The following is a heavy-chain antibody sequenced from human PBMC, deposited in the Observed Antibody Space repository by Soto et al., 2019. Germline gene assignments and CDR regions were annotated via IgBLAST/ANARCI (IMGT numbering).Heavy chain of an antibody. Sequence: TLRLSCTAYGVTFDDYAMDWVRQAPGKGLEWVSGISWNSGSIGYADSVKGRFTISRDNAKNSLYLQMNSLRAEDTALYYCAKDITGPYYMDVWGKGTTVTVSS. CDR3: AKDITGPYYMDV. V-gene: IGHV3-9*01. CDR2: ISWNSGSI. J-gene: IGHJ6*03. CDR1: GVTFDDYA.